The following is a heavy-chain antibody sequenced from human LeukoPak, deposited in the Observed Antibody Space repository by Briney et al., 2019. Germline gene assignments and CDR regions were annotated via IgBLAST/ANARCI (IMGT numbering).Heavy chain of an antibody. CDR3: ARDVDYDFWSGDAFDI. D-gene: IGHD3-3*01. J-gene: IGHJ3*02. CDR1: GGSISSYY. Sequence: SETLSLTCTVSGGSISSYYWSWIRQPPGKGLEWIGYIYYSGSTYYNPSLKSRVTISVDTSKNQFSLKLSSVTAADTAVYYCARDVDYDFWSGDAFDIWGQGTMVTVSS. CDR2: IYYSGST. V-gene: IGHV4-59*01.